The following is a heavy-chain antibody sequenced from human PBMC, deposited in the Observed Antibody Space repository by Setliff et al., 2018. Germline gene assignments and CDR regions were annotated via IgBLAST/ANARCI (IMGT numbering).Heavy chain of an antibody. D-gene: IGHD2-15*01. V-gene: IGHV4-59*11. CDR3: ARENGYCSGGACYFMFDY. Sequence: SETLSLTCTVSGGSISSHYWSWIRQPPGKGLEWIGYISYTGRTNFTPSFKSRVTMSVDTSKSQFSLKLSSVTAADTALYYCARENGYCSGGACYFMFDYWGQGTLVTVSS. CDR2: ISYTGRT. J-gene: IGHJ4*02. CDR1: GGSISSHY.